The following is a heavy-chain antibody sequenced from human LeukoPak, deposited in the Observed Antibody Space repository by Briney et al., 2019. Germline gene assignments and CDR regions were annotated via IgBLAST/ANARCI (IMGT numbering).Heavy chain of an antibody. D-gene: IGHD6-19*01. Sequence: PGGSLRLSCAASGFTFSSYAMHWVRQAPGKGLEWVAVISYDGSNKYYADSVKGRFTISRDNSKNTLYLQMNSLRAEDTAVYYCARQISSGWSRNYFDYWGQGTLVTVSS. J-gene: IGHJ4*02. V-gene: IGHV3-30-3*01. CDR2: ISYDGSNK. CDR1: GFTFSSYA. CDR3: ARQISSGWSRNYFDY.